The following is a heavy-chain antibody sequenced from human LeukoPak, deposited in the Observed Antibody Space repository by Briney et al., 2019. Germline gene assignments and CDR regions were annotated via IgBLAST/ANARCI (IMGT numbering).Heavy chain of an antibody. CDR2: ISAYNGNT. CDR3: AREPRRGSEVTTPFFDY. V-gene: IGHV1-18*01. CDR1: GYTFTSYG. D-gene: IGHD4-17*01. Sequence: ASVKVSCKASGYTFTSYGISWVRQAPGQGLEWMGWISAYNGNTNYAQKLQGRVTMTTDTSTSTAYMELRSLRSDDTAVYYCAREPRRGSEVTTPFFDYWGQGTLVTVSS. J-gene: IGHJ4*02.